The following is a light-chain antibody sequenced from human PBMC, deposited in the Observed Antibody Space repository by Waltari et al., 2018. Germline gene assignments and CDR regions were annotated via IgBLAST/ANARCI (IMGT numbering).Light chain of an antibody. V-gene: IGLV2-23*02. Sequence: QSALTQPASVSGSPGQSITLSCTGTRSSVGTYNLVSWYQQHPGKAPKLMIYEVSKRPSGVSNRFSGSKSGNTASLTISGLQAEDEADYYCCSYAGSSTSWVFGGGTKLTVL. J-gene: IGLJ3*02. CDR1: RSSVGTYNL. CDR3: CSYAGSSTSWV. CDR2: EVS.